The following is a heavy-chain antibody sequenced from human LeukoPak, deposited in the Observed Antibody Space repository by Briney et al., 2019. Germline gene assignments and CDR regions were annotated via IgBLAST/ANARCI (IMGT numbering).Heavy chain of an antibody. CDR2: INYSGTT. CDR3: VSGRWSGYYFDT. CDR1: GGSITSYH. J-gene: IGHJ4*02. D-gene: IGHD3-3*01. Sequence: MPSETLSLTCTVSGGSITSYHRSWIRQSPGKGLEWIGYINYSGTTNYNPSLKSRATMSVDTSKKQFSLRLISVTAADTAVYYCVSGRWSGYYFDTWGQGTRVTVSS. V-gene: IGHV4-59*01.